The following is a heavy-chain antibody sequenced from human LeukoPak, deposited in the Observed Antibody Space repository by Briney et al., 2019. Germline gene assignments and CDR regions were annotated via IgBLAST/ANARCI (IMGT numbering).Heavy chain of an antibody. CDR1: LYTLTRYG. J-gene: IGHJ6*03. CDR3: ARFYGSGPPRYMDV. CDR2: ICAYNGNT. D-gene: IGHD3-10*01. Sequence: ASVTVSCKHSLYTLTRYGISWVRQAPGQGLEWMGWICAYNGNTNYPQKLQGRVTMTTDTSTSAAYMELRSLRPDDAAVYYCARFYGSGPPRYMDVWGKGTTVTVSS. V-gene: IGHV1-18*01.